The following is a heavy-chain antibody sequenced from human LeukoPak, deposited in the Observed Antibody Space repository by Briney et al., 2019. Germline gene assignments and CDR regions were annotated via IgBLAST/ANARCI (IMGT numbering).Heavy chain of an antibody. CDR3: VKDLIVRDYYSSDNYYLPDAFDI. Sequence: QTGGSLRLSWAASGFGVEDYVMRWVRQVPGKGLEWVALIGGDSSSTYYADSLKGRFTIYRDNSYNSLYLHIDRLRIEDNDLYYCVKDLIVRDYYSSDNYYLPDAFDIWGQGTMVTVSS. J-gene: IGHJ3*02. CDR1: GFGVEDYV. D-gene: IGHD3-10*01. CDR2: IGGDSSST. V-gene: IGHV3-43*02.